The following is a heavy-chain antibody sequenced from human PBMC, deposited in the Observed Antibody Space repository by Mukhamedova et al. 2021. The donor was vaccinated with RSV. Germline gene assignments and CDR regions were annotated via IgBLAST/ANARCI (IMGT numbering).Heavy chain of an antibody. CDR3: AKGYSGASAFY. V-gene: IGHV3-23*01. Sequence: GRQAPGKGLECVPYVSGSGDTTYYADSVKGRFTISRDNSKNTVFLQMNNLRAEDTAVYYCAKGYSGASAFYWGQGTLVTVSS. D-gene: IGHD6-25*01. J-gene: IGHJ4*02. CDR2: VSGSGDTT.